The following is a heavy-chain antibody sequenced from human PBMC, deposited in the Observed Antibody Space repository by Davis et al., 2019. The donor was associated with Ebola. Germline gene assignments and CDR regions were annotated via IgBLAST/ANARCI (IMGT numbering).Heavy chain of an antibody. D-gene: IGHD6-19*01. CDR1: GFTVSSNH. CDR2: IYDHST. Sequence: GGSLRLSCAASGFTVSSNHMSWARQAPGKGLEWVSVIYDHSTAYADSVRGRFIISRDKSNNTLYLEMNSLRVDDTAVYYCATTQWLREFDNWGQGTLVTVSS. V-gene: IGHV3-53*05. CDR3: ATTQWLREFDN. J-gene: IGHJ4*02.